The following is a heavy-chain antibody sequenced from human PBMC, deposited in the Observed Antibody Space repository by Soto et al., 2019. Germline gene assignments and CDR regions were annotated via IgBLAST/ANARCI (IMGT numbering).Heavy chain of an antibody. CDR3: ARGERIRNTGFDP. Sequence: GFYWSRIRKNPGKGLEWIGEINHSGSTNYNPSLKSRVTISVDTSKNQFSLKLSSVTAADTAVYYCARGERIRNTGFDPSGQGTLVSVPS. D-gene: IGHD2-2*02. CDR2: INHSGST. J-gene: IGHJ5*02. CDR1: GFY. V-gene: IGHV4-34*01.